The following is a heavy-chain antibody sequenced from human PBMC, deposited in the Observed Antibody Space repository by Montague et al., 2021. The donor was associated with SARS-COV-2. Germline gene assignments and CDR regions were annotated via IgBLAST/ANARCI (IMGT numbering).Heavy chain of an antibody. CDR2: IYWDDDK. CDR3: ARYTSRMYGSFDX. V-gene: IGHV2-5*02. D-gene: IGHD3-16*02. Sequence: VKPTQTLTLTCTVSGFSLNTNGMGVGWIRQPPGEAPAWLALIYWDDDKRYSPSLKTRLTITKDTSRNQVVLTMTNVDPGDTGTYFCARYTSRMYGSFDXWGQGALVSVSS. CDR1: GFSLNTNGMG. J-gene: IGHJ4*02.